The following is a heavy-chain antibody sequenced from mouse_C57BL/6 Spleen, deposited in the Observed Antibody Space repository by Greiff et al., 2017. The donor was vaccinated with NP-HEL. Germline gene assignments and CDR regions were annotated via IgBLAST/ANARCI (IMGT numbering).Heavy chain of an antibody. D-gene: IGHD1-1*01. CDR2: IHPNSGST. Sequence: QVQLQQPGAELVKPGASVKLSCKASGYTFTSYWMHWVKQRPGQGLEWIGMIHPNSGSTNYNEKFKSKATLTVDKSSSTAYMQLSSLTSEDSAVYYCASYGSSYYYAMDYWGQGTSVTVPS. CDR3: ASYGSSYYYAMDY. CDR1: GYTFTSYW. J-gene: IGHJ4*01. V-gene: IGHV1-64*01.